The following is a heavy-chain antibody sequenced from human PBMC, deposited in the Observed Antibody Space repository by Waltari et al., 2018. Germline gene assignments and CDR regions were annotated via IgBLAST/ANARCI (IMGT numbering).Heavy chain of an antibody. V-gene: IGHV3-74*01. D-gene: IGHD5-18*01. CDR2: MSGDGAGT. Sequence: EVHLVESGGGLVRPGGSLSLSCAASGFPFSSFCMPWVRQAPGKGPQWVARMSGDGAGTHYADSVRGRFTISRDNANNMVYLQMNSLSDDDTATYFCARASISRDTGNTFDSWGQGNLVTVSS. CDR1: GFPFSSFC. CDR3: ARASISRDTGNTFDS. J-gene: IGHJ4*02.